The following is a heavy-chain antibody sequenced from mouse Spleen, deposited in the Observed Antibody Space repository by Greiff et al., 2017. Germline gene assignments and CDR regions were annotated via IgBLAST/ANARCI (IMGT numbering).Heavy chain of an antibody. CDR1: GFTFSSYA. V-gene: IGHV5-6-5*01. Sequence: EVQRVESGGGLVKPGGSLKLSCAASGFTFSSYAMSWVRQTPEKRLEWVASISSGGSTYYPDSVKGRFTISSDNARNILYLQMSSLRSEDTAVDYCGRHYGSSYWFAYWGQGTLVTVSA. CDR2: ISSGGST. J-gene: IGHJ3*01. D-gene: IGHD1-1*01. CDR3: GRHYGSSYWFAY.